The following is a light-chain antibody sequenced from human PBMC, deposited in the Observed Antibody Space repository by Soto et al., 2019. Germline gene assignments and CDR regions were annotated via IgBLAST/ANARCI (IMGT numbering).Light chain of an antibody. Sequence: EIVLTQSPATLSLSPGERATLSCRASQSVSSYLAWYQKKPGQAPRLLIHYISTRATGIPARFSGSGSGTQFTLTINSLQSEDSAVYYCQQHNQWPITFGQGTRLEIK. CDR3: QQHNQWPIT. V-gene: IGKV3-11*01. J-gene: IGKJ5*01. CDR1: QSVSSY. CDR2: YIS.